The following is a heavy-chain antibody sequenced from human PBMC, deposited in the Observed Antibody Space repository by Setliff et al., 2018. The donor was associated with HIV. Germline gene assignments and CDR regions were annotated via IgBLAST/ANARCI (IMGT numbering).Heavy chain of an antibody. CDR2: ISSSSSYI. J-gene: IGHJ4*02. CDR3: ARDLSYDYDRSSDTFDY. V-gene: IGHV3-21*04. D-gene: IGHD3-22*01. CDR1: GFTFSSYS. Sequence: GGFLRLSCAASGFTFSSYSMNWVRQAPGKGLEWVSSISSSSSYIYYADSVKGRFTISRDNARNSLYLQMNSLRAEDTAMYYCARDLSYDYDRSSDTFDYWGQGTLVTVSS.